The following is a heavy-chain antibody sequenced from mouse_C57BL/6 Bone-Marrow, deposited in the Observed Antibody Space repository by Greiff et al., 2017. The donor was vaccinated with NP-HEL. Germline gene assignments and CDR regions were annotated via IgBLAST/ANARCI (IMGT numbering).Heavy chain of an antibody. CDR2: IHPNSGST. J-gene: IGHJ3*01. V-gene: IGHV1-64*01. CDR3: ARGWPTGGFAY. CDR1: GYTFTSYW. Sequence: QVQLKQPGAELVKPGASVKLSCKASGYTFTSYWMHWVKQRPGQGLEWIGMIHPNSGSTNYNEKFKSKATLTVDKSSSTAYMQLSSLTSADSPVFYWARGWPTGGFAYLGQGTLVT. D-gene: IGHD6-5*01.